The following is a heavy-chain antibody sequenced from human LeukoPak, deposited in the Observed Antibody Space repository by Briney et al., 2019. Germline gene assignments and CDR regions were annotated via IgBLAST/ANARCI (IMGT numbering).Heavy chain of an antibody. D-gene: IGHD3-10*01. V-gene: IGHV4-61*01. Sequence: SETLSLTCTVSGGSISSGSYYWSWIRQPPGKGLEWIGYIYYSGSTNYNPSLKSRVTISVDTSKNQFSLKLSSVTAADTAVYYCARLEYYYGSGSYRIKEGGYYFDYWGQGTLVTVSS. J-gene: IGHJ4*02. CDR1: GGSISSGSYY. CDR2: IYYSGST. CDR3: ARLEYYYGSGSYRIKEGGYYFDY.